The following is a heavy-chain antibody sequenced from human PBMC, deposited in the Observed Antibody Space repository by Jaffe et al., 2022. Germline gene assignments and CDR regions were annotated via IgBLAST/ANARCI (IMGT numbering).Heavy chain of an antibody. J-gene: IGHJ4*02. Sequence: QVQLQESGPGLVKPSETLSLTCTVSGGSISSYYWSWIRQPPGKGLEWIGYIYYSGSTNYNPSLKSRVTISVDTSKNQFSLKLSSVTAADTAVYYCARWGAEYSGYETLSYFDYWGQGTLVTVSS. CDR1: GGSISSYY. CDR3: ARWGAEYSGYETLSYFDY. V-gene: IGHV4-59*01. D-gene: IGHD5-12*01. CDR2: IYYSGST.